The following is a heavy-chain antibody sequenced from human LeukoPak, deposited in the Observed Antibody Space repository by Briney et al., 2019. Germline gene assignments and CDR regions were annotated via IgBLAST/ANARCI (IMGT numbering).Heavy chain of an antibody. V-gene: IGHV4-34*01. CDR2: INHSGST. D-gene: IGHD2-21*01. CDR1: GGSFSGYY. CDR3: ASGRIHKSIWDY. J-gene: IGHJ4*02. Sequence: SETLSLACAVYGGSFSGYYWSWIRQPPGKGLEWIGEINHSGSTNYNPSLKSRVTISVDTSKNQFSMKMSSVTAAATAVYYCASGRIHKSIWDYWGQGTLVTVSS.